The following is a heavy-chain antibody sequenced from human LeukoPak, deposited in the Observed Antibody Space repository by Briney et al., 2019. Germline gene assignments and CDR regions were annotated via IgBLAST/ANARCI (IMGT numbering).Heavy chain of an antibody. V-gene: IGHV4-4*08. CDR2: ISASGGT. CDR1: GGSISTYY. J-gene: IGHJ5*02. Sequence: SETLSLTCTVSGGSISTYYWSWIRQSPGKGLEWIADISASGGTNYNPSLESRVTVSIDSSKNQFSLKLSSVTAADTAVFYCARSPHNSAWYEKWFDPRGQGTLVTVSS. D-gene: IGHD6-19*01. CDR3: ARSPHNSAWYEKWFDP.